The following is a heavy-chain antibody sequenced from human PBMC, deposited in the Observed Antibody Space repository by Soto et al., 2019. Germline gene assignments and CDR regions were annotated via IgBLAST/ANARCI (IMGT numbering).Heavy chain of an antibody. CDR1: GFTFSSYN. D-gene: IGHD4-4*01. Sequence: EVQLVESGGGLVQPGGSLRLSCAASGFTFSSYNMNWVRQAPGKGLEWVSYISTGGTTIYYTDSVKGRFTISRDNAKNSLFLLMNSLRDEDTAVYYCARYDYSNYGASDVWGQGTTVTVSS. CDR2: ISTGGTTI. J-gene: IGHJ6*02. V-gene: IGHV3-48*02. CDR3: ARYDYSNYGASDV.